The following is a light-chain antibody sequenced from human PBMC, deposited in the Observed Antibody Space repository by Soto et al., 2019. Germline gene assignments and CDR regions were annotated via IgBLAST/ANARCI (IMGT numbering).Light chain of an antibody. CDR2: GAS. J-gene: IGKJ1*01. CDR3: QQYGSSRT. Sequence: EIVLTQSPGTLSLSPGERATLSCRASQSVSSSYLAWYQQKPGQAPRLLIYGASSRATGIPDRFSGSGSGTDFTLTISRLEPEDFAVYYCQQYGSSRTFGLGTKVGIK. CDR1: QSVSSSY. V-gene: IGKV3-20*01.